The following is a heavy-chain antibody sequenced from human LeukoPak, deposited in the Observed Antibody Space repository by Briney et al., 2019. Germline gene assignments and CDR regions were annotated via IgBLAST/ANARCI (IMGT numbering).Heavy chain of an antibody. V-gene: IGHV1-18*01. D-gene: IGHD1-26*01. CDR1: GYTFTSYG. CDR2: ISAYNGNT. Sequence: VGPVKVSCKASGYTFTSYGISWVRQAPGQGLEWMGWISAYNGNTNYAQKLQGRVTMTTDTSTSTAYMELRSLRSDDTAVYYCARAHGPPLSIVGATRAFDIWGQGTMVTVSS. J-gene: IGHJ3*02. CDR3: ARAHGPPLSIVGATRAFDI.